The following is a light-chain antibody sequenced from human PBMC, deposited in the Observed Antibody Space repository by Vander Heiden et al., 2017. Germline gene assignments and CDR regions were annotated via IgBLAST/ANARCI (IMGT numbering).Light chain of an antibody. CDR3: QQRYNWPLT. CDR1: QSINNY. CDR2: DAS. J-gene: IGKJ5*01. Sequence: EIVLTQSPATLSLSPGERATLSCRASQSINNYIAWYQQKPGQAPRLLISDASSRATGIPARFSGSGSGTDFSLTISSLEPEDFAVYYCQQRYNWPLTFGQGTQLEIK. V-gene: IGKV3-11*01.